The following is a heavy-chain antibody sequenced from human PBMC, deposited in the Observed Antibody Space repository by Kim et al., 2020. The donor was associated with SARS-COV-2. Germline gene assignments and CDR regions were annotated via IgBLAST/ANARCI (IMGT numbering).Heavy chain of an antibody. D-gene: IGHD3-10*01. Sequence: GGSLRLSCAAASGFSFDDYGMSWVRQAPGKGLEWVSGINWNGGSTGYADSVKGRFTISRDNAKKSLYLQMNSVRAEDTAFYHCARGFYRGPFDYLGQGILVTVSS. CDR3: ARGFYRGPFDY. J-gene: IGHJ4*02. V-gene: IGHV3-20*01. CDR2: INWNGGST. CDR1: GFSFDDYG.